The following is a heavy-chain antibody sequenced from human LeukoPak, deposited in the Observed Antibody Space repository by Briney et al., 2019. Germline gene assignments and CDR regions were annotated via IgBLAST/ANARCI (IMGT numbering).Heavy chain of an antibody. J-gene: IGHJ5*02. V-gene: IGHV5-51*01. CDR2: IYPGDSDT. D-gene: IGHD5-24*01. CDR3: ATLKGRDGYNS. CDR1: GYSFSSYW. Sequence: GESLKISXKGSGYSFSSYWIGWVRQRPGKGLEGTGIIYPGDSDTIYSPSFQGQVTISADKSISTAYLQWSSLKASDTAMYYSATLKGRDGYNSWGQGTLVTVSS.